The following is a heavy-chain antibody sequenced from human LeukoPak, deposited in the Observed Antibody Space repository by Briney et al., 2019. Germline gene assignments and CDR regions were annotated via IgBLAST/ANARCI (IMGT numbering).Heavy chain of an antibody. Sequence: GASVKVSCKASGYTFTGYYMHWVRQAPGQGLEWMGWINPNSGGTDYAQKFQGRVTMTRDTSISTAYMELSRLRSDDTAVYYCAIDAHSSGGFDYWGQGTLVTVSS. CDR2: INPNSGGT. J-gene: IGHJ4*02. CDR3: AIDAHSSGGFDY. D-gene: IGHD6-19*01. V-gene: IGHV1-2*02. CDR1: GYTFTGYY.